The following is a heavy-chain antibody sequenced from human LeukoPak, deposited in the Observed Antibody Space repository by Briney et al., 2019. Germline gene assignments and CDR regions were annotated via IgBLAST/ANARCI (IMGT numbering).Heavy chain of an antibody. CDR3: ARPYSSGWSGAFDI. CDR2: ICTSGNT. V-gene: IGHV4-4*09. CDR1: GCSTSIYY. Sequence: SETLSLTFTVSGCSTSIYYWSWFRQPPGKGLEWIGDICTSGNTNYNPSLKSRVAISVDTSKNQFSLKLNSVTAADTAVYYCARPYSSGWSGAFDIWGQGTMVTVSS. J-gene: IGHJ3*02. D-gene: IGHD6-19*01.